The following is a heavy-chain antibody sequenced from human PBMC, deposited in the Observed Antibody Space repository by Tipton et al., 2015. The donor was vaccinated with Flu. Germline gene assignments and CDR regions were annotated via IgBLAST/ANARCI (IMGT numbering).Heavy chain of an antibody. V-gene: IGHV3-23*01. J-gene: IGHJ6*02. CDR1: GFTFSSYA. D-gene: IGHD1-26*01. Sequence: SLRLSWVASGFTFSSYAMSWVRQVPGKGLEWVSVISGSGGSTYYADSVKGRFTISRDNSKSTLYLQMNSLRVEDTAVYYCARDRVVGAAAGYYYYYYGLDVWGQGTTVTASS. CDR3: ARDRVVGAAAGYYYYYYGLDV. CDR2: ISGSGGST.